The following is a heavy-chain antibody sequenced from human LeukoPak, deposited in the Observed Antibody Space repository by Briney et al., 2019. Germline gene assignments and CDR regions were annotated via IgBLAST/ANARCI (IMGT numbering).Heavy chain of an antibody. CDR1: GGSISSSSYY. J-gene: IGHJ5*02. V-gene: IGHV4-39*07. CDR3: ARGYSSGWYSTEFDP. D-gene: IGHD6-19*01. CDR2: IYYSGST. Sequence: SETLSFTCTVSGGSISSSSYYWGWIRQPPGKGLEWIGRIYYSGSTYYNPSLKSRVTISVDTSKNQFSLKLSSVTAADTAVYYCARGYSSGWYSTEFDPWGQGTLVTVSS.